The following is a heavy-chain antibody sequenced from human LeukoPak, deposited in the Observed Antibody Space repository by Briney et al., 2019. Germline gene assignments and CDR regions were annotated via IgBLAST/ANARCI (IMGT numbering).Heavy chain of an antibody. J-gene: IGHJ4*02. CDR3: AKDLGDYFDSSGYPALPFDY. CDR2: ISGSGGST. CDR1: GFTFSSYA. Sequence: GGSLRLSCAASGFTFSSYAMTWVRQAPGKGLEWVSAISGSGGSTNYADSVKGRFTISRDNSKNTLYLQMNSLSAEDTAVYYCAKDLGDYFDSSGYPALPFDYWGEGTLVTVSS. D-gene: IGHD3-22*01. V-gene: IGHV3-23*01.